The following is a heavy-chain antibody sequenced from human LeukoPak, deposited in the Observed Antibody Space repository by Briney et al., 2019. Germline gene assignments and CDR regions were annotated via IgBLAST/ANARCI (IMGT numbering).Heavy chain of an antibody. J-gene: IGHJ4*02. V-gene: IGHV3-30*01. CDR1: GFTFSSYA. D-gene: IGHD2-2*01. CDR2: ISYDGSNK. Sequence: GGSLRLSCAASGFTFSSYAMHWVRQAPGKGLEWVAVISYDGSNKYYADSVKGRFTISRDNSKNTLYLQMNSLRAEDTAVYYCARDRGAVVPAAHIDYWGQGTLVTVSS. CDR3: ARDRGAVVPAAHIDY.